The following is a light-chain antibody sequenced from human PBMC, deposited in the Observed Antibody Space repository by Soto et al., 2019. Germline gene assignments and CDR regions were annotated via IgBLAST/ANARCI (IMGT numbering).Light chain of an antibody. V-gene: IGLV2-8*01. J-gene: IGLJ3*02. Sequence: ALTQPPSASGSPGQSVTISCTGTRSDVGGYNYVSWYQQYPGRAPKLMIYEVTKRPSGVPDRFSGSKSGNTASLTVSGLQAEDEADYYCSSYAASNNFYFVFGGGTKVTVL. CDR2: EVT. CDR3: SSYAASNNFYFV. CDR1: RSDVGGYNY.